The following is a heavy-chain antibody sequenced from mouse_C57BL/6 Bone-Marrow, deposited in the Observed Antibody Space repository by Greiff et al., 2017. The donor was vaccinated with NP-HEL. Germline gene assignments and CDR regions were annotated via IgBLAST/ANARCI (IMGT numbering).Heavy chain of an antibody. V-gene: IGHV14-4*01. J-gene: IGHJ1*03. D-gene: IGHD4-1*01. CDR3: TFNWDEYFDV. CDR2: IDPENGDT. Sequence: EVMLVESGAELVRPGASVKLSCTASGFNIKDDYMHWVKQRPEQGLEWIGWIDPENGDTEYASKFQGKATITADTSSNTAYLQLSSLTSEDTAVYYCTFNWDEYFDVWGTGTTVTVSS. CDR1: GFNIKDDY.